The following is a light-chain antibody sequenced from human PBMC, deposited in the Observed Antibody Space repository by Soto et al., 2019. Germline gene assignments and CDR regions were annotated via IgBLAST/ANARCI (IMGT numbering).Light chain of an antibody. J-gene: IGLJ2*01. Sequence: SYELTQPPSVSVSPGQTASITCSGDKLGDKYACWYQQKPGQSPVLVIYQDSKRPSGIPERFSGSNSGNTATLTISGTQAMDEDDYYYQAGDSSTRVGFGGGTQLTGL. CDR3: QAGDSSTRVG. CDR1: KLGDKY. CDR2: QDS. V-gene: IGLV3-1*01.